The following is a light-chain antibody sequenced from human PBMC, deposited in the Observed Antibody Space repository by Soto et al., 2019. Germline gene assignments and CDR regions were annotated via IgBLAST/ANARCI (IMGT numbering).Light chain of an antibody. CDR2: SNN. CDR1: SSNTESNT. CDR3: AAWDDSLNGLV. J-gene: IGLJ2*01. V-gene: IGLV1-44*01. Sequence: QSVLTQPPSASGTPGQRVTISCSGSSSNTESNTVNWYQQLPGTAPKLLIYSNNQRPSGVPDRFSGSKSGTSASLAISGLQSEDEADYYCAAWDDSLNGLVFGGGTKLTVL.